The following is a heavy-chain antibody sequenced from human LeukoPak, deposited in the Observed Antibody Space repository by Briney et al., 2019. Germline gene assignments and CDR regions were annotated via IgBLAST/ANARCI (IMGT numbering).Heavy chain of an antibody. J-gene: IGHJ6*03. CDR1: GGSISSYY. D-gene: IGHD6-13*01. CDR3: ARTTEAHSWRTRYYDYYMDV. CDR2: IYYSGST. Sequence: SETLSLTCTVSGGSISSYYWTWIRQPPGKGLEWIGYIYYSGSTNYNPSLKSRVTISVDTSKNQFSLKLSSVTAADTAVYYCARTTEAHSWRTRYYDYYMDVWGKGTTVTVSS. V-gene: IGHV4-59*01.